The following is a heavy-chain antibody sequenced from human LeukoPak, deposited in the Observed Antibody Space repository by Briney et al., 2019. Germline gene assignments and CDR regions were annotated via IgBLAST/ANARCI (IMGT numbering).Heavy chain of an antibody. CDR2: MYYNERT. Sequence: TSETLSLTCTVSGGSISSYYWSWIRQPPGKGLEWIGYMYYNERTNYNPSLKSRVTISLDTSRNQFSLKLNSVTAADTAVYYCAKSNGYGLIDIWGQGTMVTVSS. V-gene: IGHV4-59*12. CDR3: AKSNGYGLIDI. D-gene: IGHD3-10*01. CDR1: GGSISSYY. J-gene: IGHJ3*02.